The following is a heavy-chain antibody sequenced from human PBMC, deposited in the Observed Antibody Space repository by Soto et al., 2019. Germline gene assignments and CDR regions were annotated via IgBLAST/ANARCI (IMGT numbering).Heavy chain of an antibody. D-gene: IGHD3-16*02. V-gene: IGHV3-30*18. CDR3: AKSAVAYRHPYKGMDV. Sequence: GGSLRLSCVGSAPTVSNYGMHWVRQAPGKGLEWVALISYDGSEEYYADSVKGRFTLSRDNSKNNIYLEMNGLRPEDTAVYYCAKSAVAYRHPYKGMDVWGPATTVTVSS. J-gene: IGHJ6*02. CDR2: ISYDGSEE. CDR1: APTVSNYG.